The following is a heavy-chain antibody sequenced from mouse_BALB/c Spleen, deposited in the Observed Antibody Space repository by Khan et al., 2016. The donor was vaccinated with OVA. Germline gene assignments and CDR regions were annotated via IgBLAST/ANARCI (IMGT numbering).Heavy chain of an antibody. J-gene: IGHJ3*01. CDR3: TRRGLYGIFTY. D-gene: IGHD2-1*01. CDR1: GYPFAPSW. Sequence: QVQLQQSGANLPKPGASLEMSSKAFGYPFAPSWIHGVKHRPGQGLDWIGSIDPRTGFTEYNQNFKDKATLTADKSSSTAYMQRSSLTSEDSAVYYCTRRGLYGIFTYWGQGTLVTVSA. V-gene: IGHV1-7*01. CDR2: IDPRTGFT.